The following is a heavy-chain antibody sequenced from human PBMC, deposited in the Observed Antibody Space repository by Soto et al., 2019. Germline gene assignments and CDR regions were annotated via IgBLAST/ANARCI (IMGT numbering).Heavy chain of an antibody. CDR2: ISSSSSYI. CDR1: GSTFSSYS. J-gene: IGHJ6*02. D-gene: IGHD5-18*01. CDR3: ARGGYSYGYNYYYGMDV. V-gene: IGHV3-21*01. Sequence: GGSLRLSCAASGSTFSSYSMNWVRQAPGKGLEWVSSISSSSSYIYYADSVKGRFTISRDNAKSSLYLQMNSLRAEDTSVYYCARGGYSYGYNYYYGMDVWGQGTSVTVSS.